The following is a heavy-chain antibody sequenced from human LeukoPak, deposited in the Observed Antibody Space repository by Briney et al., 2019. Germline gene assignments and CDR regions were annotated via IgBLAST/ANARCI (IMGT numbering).Heavy chain of an antibody. CDR3: AHRHYSSVNAFDV. CDR2: TNWDNDE. J-gene: IGHJ3*01. CDR1: GFSLTSSGMS. Sequence: SGPTLVKPTETLTLTSTFSGFSLTSSGMSVGWLRQPPGKAPEGLALTNWDNDERFNPSLKSRIAITKDTSKNQVVLTLTNMDPVDTATYYCAHRHYSSVNAFDVWGQGAMVTVSS. V-gene: IGHV2-5*02. D-gene: IGHD2-21*01.